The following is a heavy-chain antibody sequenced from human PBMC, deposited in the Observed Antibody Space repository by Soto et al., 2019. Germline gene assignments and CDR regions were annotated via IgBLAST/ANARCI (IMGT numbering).Heavy chain of an antibody. CDR3: ARNIVVVPAARNTYFIGYYYYGMDV. CDR1: GGSISSGDYY. Sequence: SETLSLTCTVSGGSISSGDYYWSWIRQPPGKGLEWIGYIYYSGSTYYNPSLKSRVTISVDTSENQFSLKLSSVTAADTAVYYCARNIVVVPAARNTYFIGYYYYGMDVWGQGTTVTVSS. V-gene: IGHV4-30-4*01. D-gene: IGHD2-2*01. CDR2: IYYSGST. J-gene: IGHJ6*02.